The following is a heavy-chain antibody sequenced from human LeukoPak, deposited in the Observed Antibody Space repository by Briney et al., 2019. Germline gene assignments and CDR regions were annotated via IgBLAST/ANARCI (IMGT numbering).Heavy chain of an antibody. CDR2: INPNSGGT. V-gene: IGHV1-2*02. Sequence: INPNSGGTNYAQKFPGRVTMTRDTSISTAYMELSRLRSDDTAVYYCARPIAAAGISWFDPWGQGTLVTVPS. CDR3: ARPIAAAGISWFDP. D-gene: IGHD6-13*01. J-gene: IGHJ5*02.